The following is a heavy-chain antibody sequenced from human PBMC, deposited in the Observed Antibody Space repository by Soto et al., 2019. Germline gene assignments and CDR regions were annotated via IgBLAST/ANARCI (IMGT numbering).Heavy chain of an antibody. CDR1: GGTFSSYA. V-gene: IGHV1-69*13. Sequence: GASVKVSCKASGGTFSSYAISWVRQAPGQGLEWMGGIIPIFGTANYAQKFQGRVTITADESTSTAYMELSSLRSEDTAVYYCARRSSTFGVVALDYYYYYGVDVWGQGTTVTVSS. CDR2: IIPIFGTA. D-gene: IGHD3-3*01. J-gene: IGHJ6*02. CDR3: ARRSSTFGVVALDYYYYYGVDV.